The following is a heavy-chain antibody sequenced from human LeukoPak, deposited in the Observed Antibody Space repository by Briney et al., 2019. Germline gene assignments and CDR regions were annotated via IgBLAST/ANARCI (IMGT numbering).Heavy chain of an antibody. Sequence: GGSLRLSCAASGFTFSNYAMSWVRQAPGKGLEWVAVISYDGSNKYYADSVKGRFTISRDNSKNTLYLQMDSLRAEDTAVYYCARISGVAVPYWGQGTLVTVSS. J-gene: IGHJ4*02. V-gene: IGHV3-30*04. CDR2: ISYDGSNK. D-gene: IGHD2-2*01. CDR3: ARISGVAVPY. CDR1: GFTFSNYA.